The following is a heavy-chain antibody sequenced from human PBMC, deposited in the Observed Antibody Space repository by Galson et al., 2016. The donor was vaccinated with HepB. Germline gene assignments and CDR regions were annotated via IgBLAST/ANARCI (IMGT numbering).Heavy chain of an antibody. Sequence: QSGAEVKKPGESLKISCTASGYTFANYWIGWVRQVPGEGLEWMGIIYPADSDTRVNSSFQGHVTISADTSTTTAYLQWGSLKASDSAIYYCARRQRDCSGGTCFARNFDFWGQGTLVSVSS. CDR2: IYPADSDT. CDR1: GYTFANYW. CDR3: ARRQRDCSGGTCFARNFDF. D-gene: IGHD2-15*01. V-gene: IGHV5-51*01. J-gene: IGHJ4*02.